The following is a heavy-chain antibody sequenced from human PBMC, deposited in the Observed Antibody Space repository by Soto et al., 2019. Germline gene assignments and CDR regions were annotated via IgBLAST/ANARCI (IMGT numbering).Heavy chain of an antibody. Sequence: PGGSLRLSCAASGFTFDDYAMHWVRQAPGKGLEWVSGISCSTSYIYYADSVKGRFTISRDNAKNSLYLQMNSLRAEDTAVYYCASRGGPDSYYYYYGMDVWGQGTTVTVSS. D-gene: IGHD3-16*01. J-gene: IGHJ6*02. CDR2: ISCSTSYI. V-gene: IGHV3-21*01. CDR3: ASRGGPDSYYYYYGMDV. CDR1: GFTFDDYA.